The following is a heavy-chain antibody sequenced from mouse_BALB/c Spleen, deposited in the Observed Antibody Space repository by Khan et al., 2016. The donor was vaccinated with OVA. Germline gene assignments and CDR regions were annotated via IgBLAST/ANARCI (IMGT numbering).Heavy chain of an antibody. J-gene: IGHJ4*01. Sequence: QMQLEESGPGLVAPSQSLSITCTVSGSSLTDYGVSWIRQPPGKGLEWLGVIWGGGSTYYNSALKSRLSISKDNSKSQVFLKMSSLQTDDTAMYYCAKGVWSYYYALDYWGQGTSVTVSS. CDR3: AKGVWSYYYALDY. CDR1: GSSLTDYG. CDR2: IWGGGST. V-gene: IGHV2-6-5*01.